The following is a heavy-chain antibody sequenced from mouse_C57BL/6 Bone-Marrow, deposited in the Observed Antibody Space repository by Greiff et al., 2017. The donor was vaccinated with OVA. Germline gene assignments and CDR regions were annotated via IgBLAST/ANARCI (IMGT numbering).Heavy chain of an antibody. V-gene: IGHV14-3*01. J-gene: IGHJ4*01. Sequence: VQLQQSVAELVRPGASVKLSCTASGFNIKNTYMHWVKQRPEQGLEWIGRIDPANGNTKYASKFQGKATITADTSSNTAYLQLSSLTSEDTAVYYCTTDYYYGSKGLYAMDYWGQGTSVTVSS. CDR1: GFNIKNTY. D-gene: IGHD1-1*01. CDR2: IDPANGNT. CDR3: TTDYYYGSKGLYAMDY.